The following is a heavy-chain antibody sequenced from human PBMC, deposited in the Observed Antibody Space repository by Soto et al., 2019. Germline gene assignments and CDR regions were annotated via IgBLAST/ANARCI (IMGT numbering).Heavy chain of an antibody. D-gene: IGHD2-2*02. CDR2: IIPIFGTA. Sequence: SVKVSCKASGGTFSSYAISSVRQAPGQGLEWMGGIIPIFGTANYAQKFQGRVTITADESTSTAYMELSSLRSEDTAVYYCARGQGDIVVVPAAIPGGPYYYGMDVWGQGTTVTVSS. CDR3: ARGQGDIVVVPAAIPGGPYYYGMDV. CDR1: GGTFSSYA. V-gene: IGHV1-69*13. J-gene: IGHJ6*02.